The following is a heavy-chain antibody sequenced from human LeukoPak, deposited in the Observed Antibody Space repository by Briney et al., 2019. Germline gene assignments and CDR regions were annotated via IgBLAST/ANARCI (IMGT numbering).Heavy chain of an antibody. CDR1: GYTFTSYD. CDR3: ARGRGDSSGWSDAFDI. CDR2: MNPNSGNT. V-gene: IGHV1-8*03. J-gene: IGHJ3*02. D-gene: IGHD6-19*01. Sequence: ASVKVSCKASGYTFTSYDINWVRQATGQGLEWMGWMNPNSGNTGYAQKFQGRVTITRNTSISTAYMELSSLRSEDTAVYYCARGRGDSSGWSDAFDIWGQGTMVTVSS.